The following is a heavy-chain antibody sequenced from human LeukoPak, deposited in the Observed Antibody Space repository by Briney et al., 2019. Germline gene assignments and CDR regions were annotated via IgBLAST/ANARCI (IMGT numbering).Heavy chain of an antibody. J-gene: IGHJ4*02. CDR3: ASTPEYYDILTGYYTRDY. CDR2: ISSSSSYI. Sequence: GGSLRLSCAASGFTFSSYSMNWVRQAPGKGLEWVSSISSSSSYIYYADSVKGRFTISRDNAKNSLYLQMNSLRAEDTAVYYCASTPEYYDILTGYYTRDYWGQRTLVTVSS. V-gene: IGHV3-21*01. CDR1: GFTFSSYS. D-gene: IGHD3-9*01.